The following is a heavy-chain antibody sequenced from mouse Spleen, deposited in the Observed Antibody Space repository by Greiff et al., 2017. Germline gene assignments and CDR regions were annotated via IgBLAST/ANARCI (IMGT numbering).Heavy chain of an antibody. D-gene: IGHD2-1*01. Sequence: VQLQQPGAELVKPGASVKMSCKASGYTFTSYWITWVKQRPGQGLEWIGDIYPGSGSTNYNEKFKSKATLTVDTSSSTAYMQLSSLTSEDSAVYYCARNYYGNSAWFAYWGQGTLVTVSA. CDR3: ARNYYGNSAWFAY. V-gene: IGHV1-55*01. CDR1: GYTFTSYW. CDR2: IYPGSGST. J-gene: IGHJ3*01.